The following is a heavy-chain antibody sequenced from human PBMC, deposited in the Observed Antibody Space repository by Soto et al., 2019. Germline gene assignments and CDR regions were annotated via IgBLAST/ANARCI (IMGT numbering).Heavy chain of an antibody. V-gene: IGHV1-18*01. J-gene: IGHJ5*02. Sequence: QVQLVQSGAEVKKPGASVKVSCKASGYTFTNYGISWVRQAPGQGLEWMGWISAYNGNRNYAQKLQDRVTMTTGTSTNTAYMELRSLRSDDTAVYFCARTGSGGWFDPWGQGTLVTVSP. CDR3: ARTGSGGWFDP. CDR1: GYTFTNYG. D-gene: IGHD2-15*01. CDR2: ISAYNGNR.